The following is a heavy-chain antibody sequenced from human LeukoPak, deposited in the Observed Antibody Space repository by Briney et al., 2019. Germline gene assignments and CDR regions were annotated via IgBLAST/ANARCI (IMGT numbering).Heavy chain of an antibody. V-gene: IGHV5-51*01. CDR2: IYPGESDT. CDR1: GYRFSSYW. Sequence: GKSLKISCMGSGYRFSSYWIGWVRQMPGKGLEWLGIIYPGESDTRYSPSFQGQVTISADKAISTAYLQWSSLRAPDTAMYYWARVGSSGYEFGGGLFDYWGQGTLVRVSS. D-gene: IGHD5-12*01. CDR3: ARVGSSGYEFGGGLFDY. J-gene: IGHJ4*02.